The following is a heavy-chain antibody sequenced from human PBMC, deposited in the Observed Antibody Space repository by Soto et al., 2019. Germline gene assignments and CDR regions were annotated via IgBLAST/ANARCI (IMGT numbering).Heavy chain of an antibody. CDR3: ARGSVYVLWSGYFDF. J-gene: IGHJ4*02. CDR2: IYHSGST. D-gene: IGHD3-3*01. V-gene: IGHV4-30-2*06. Sequence: SETLSLTCTVSGGSISGGGYSWNWIRQSPGKGLEWIGYIYHSGSTNYNPSLRSRVTISLDGSKNQFSLKLTSVTAADTAVYYCARGSVYVLWSGYFDFWGQGSLVTVSS. CDR1: GGSISGGGYS.